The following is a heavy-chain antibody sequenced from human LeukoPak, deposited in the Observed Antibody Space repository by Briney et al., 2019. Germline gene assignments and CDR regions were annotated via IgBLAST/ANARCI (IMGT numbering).Heavy chain of an antibody. CDR1: GFTFSSYG. Sequence: GGSLRLSCAASGFTFSSYGMHWVRQAPGKGLEWVAVIWYVGSNKYYADSVKGRFTISRDNSKNTLYLQMNSLRAEDTAVYYCARDSGSIVATGGPDYWGQGTLVTVSS. D-gene: IGHD5-12*01. V-gene: IGHV3-33*01. J-gene: IGHJ4*02. CDR3: ARDSGSIVATGGPDY. CDR2: IWYVGSNK.